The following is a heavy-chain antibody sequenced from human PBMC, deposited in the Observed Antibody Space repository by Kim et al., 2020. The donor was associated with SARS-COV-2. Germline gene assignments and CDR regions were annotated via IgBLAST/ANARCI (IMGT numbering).Heavy chain of an antibody. D-gene: IGHD2-2*03. CDR3: ARDSEYHVFGYCSSTSCYWARPYGMDV. Sequence: ASVKVSCKASGYTFTSYYMHWVRQAPGQGLEWMGIINPSGGSTSYAQKFQGRVTMTRDTSTSTVYMELSSLRSEDTAVYYCARDSEYHVFGYCSSTSCYWARPYGMDVWGQGTTVTVSS. J-gene: IGHJ6*02. CDR2: INPSGGST. CDR1: GYTFTSYY. V-gene: IGHV1-46*01.